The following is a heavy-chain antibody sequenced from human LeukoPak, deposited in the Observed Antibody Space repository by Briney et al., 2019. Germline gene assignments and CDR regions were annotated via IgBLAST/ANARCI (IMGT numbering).Heavy chain of an antibody. CDR3: ARGSIVVVTAIRRNWFDP. V-gene: IGHV4-61*02. J-gene: IGHJ5*02. CDR1: GGSISSGTYY. Sequence: SQTLSLTCTVSGGSISSGTYYWSWIRQPAGKGLEWIGRIYTSGSTNYNPSLKSRVTISVATSKNQFSLKLTSVTAADTAVYYCARGSIVVVTAIRRNWFDPWGQGTLVTVSS. CDR2: IYTSGST. D-gene: IGHD2-21*02.